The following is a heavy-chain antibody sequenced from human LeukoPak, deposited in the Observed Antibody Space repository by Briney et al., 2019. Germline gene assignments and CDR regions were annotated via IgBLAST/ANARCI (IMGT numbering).Heavy chain of an antibody. Sequence: ASVKVSCKASGGTLSSYPVSWVRQAPGQGLELMGRIIPILDLTNYAQKFQGRVTITADTSTSTVYMELNSLRSEDTAVYYCASRYYDSSRYYQYYFDYWGQGTLVTVSS. CDR1: GGTLSSYP. J-gene: IGHJ4*02. CDR2: IIPILDLT. V-gene: IGHV1-69*02. D-gene: IGHD3-22*01. CDR3: ASRYYDSSRYYQYYFDY.